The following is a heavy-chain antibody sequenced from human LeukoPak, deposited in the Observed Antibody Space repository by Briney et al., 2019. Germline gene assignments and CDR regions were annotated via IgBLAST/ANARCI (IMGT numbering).Heavy chain of an antibody. CDR2: ITSDGSGT. Sequence: GGSLRLSCAASGFTLSNYWMHWVRQAPGKGLVWVSRITSDGSGTSYADSVKGRFTISRDIPKNTLYLQMNSLRAEDTAVYYCARDGILGSQDSWGQGTLVTVSS. D-gene: IGHD2-15*01. J-gene: IGHJ4*02. V-gene: IGHV3-74*01. CDR3: ARDGILGSQDS. CDR1: GFTLSNYW.